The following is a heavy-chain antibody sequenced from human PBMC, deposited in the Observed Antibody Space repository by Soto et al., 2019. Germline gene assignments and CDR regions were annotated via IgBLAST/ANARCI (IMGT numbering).Heavy chain of an antibody. Sequence: PSETLSLTCTVSGASITGSSYWSWIRQPAGKGLEWIGRFSLSGTTSYNPSLRGRVTMSADVSKNQFSLRLTSVTAADTALYYCARGMTPPGAPAWYYFDSWAQGTLVTVSS. CDR1: GASITGSSY. CDR2: FSLSGTT. J-gene: IGHJ4*02. V-gene: IGHV4-4*07. D-gene: IGHD2-8*02. CDR3: ARGMTPPGAPAWYYFDS.